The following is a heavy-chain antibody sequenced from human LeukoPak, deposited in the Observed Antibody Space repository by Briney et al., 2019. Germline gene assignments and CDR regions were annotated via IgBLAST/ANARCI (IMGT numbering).Heavy chain of an antibody. J-gene: IGHJ6*03. V-gene: IGHV4-61*02. CDR2: IYTSGST. Sequence: PSQTLSLTCTVSGNSISSGDNYWSWIRQPAGKGLEWIGRIYTSGSTNYNPSLKSRVTISVDTSKNQFSLKLSSVTAADTAVYYCARLTKNDSGSFRFGKKKRGYMDVWGKGTTVTISS. CDR1: GNSISSGDNY. CDR3: ARLTKNDSGSFRFGKKKRGYMDV. D-gene: IGHD3-10*01.